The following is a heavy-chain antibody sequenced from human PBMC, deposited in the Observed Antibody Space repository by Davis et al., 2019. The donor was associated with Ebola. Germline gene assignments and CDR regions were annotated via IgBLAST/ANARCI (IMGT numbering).Heavy chain of an antibody. Sequence: GGSLRLSCRISGSRFTSNWIGWVRQVPGKGLEWMGIIYAGDSDTRYSPSFQGHVSISVDESINTAYLQWSSLKASDTAMYYCARRAAVAYDHVWGISRHDAFDIWGQGTMVTVSS. CDR2: IYAGDSDT. CDR1: GSRFTSNW. V-gene: IGHV5-51*01. J-gene: IGHJ3*02. D-gene: IGHD3-16*01. CDR3: ARRAAVAYDHVWGISRHDAFDI.